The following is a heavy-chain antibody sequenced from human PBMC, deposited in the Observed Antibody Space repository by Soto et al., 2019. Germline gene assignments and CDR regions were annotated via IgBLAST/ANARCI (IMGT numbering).Heavy chain of an antibody. Sequence: GSLRLSCTASGFTFGDYAMSWVRQAPGKGLEWVGFIRSKAYGGTTEYAASVKGRFTISRDDSKSIAYLQMNSLKTEDTAVYYCTRDLAWFGGIDYWGQGTLVTVSS. CDR1: GFTFGDYA. D-gene: IGHD3-10*01. CDR2: IRSKAYGGTT. V-gene: IGHV3-49*04. J-gene: IGHJ4*02. CDR3: TRDLAWFGGIDY.